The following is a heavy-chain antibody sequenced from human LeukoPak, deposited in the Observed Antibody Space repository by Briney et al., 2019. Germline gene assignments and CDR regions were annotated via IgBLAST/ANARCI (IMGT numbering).Heavy chain of an antibody. V-gene: IGHV3-30*18. Sequence: PSRPLTLSCAASGFTFNSYGRHWVRQAQGEGLEWVGVISNDGYNKYYTASVEGRFTISRDNSKNTLYMQMNSLRAEDTGVYYCAKEWIRGVITYWGQGTLVIVSS. CDR2: ISNDGYNK. D-gene: IGHD3-10*01. CDR1: GFTFNSYG. J-gene: IGHJ4*02. CDR3: AKEWIRGVITY.